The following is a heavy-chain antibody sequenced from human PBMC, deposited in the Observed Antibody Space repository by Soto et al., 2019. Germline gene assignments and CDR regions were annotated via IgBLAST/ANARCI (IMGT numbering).Heavy chain of an antibody. CDR2: IYYSGST. CDR3: ARGGYYDSSGYYGY. J-gene: IGHJ4*02. V-gene: IGHV4-31*03. CDR1: SGSISSGGYY. D-gene: IGHD3-22*01. Sequence: SETLSLTCTVSSGSISSGGYYWGWIRQHPGKGLEWIGYIYYSGSTYYNPSLKSRVTISVDTSKNQFSLKLSSVTAADTAVYYCARGGYYDSSGYYGYWGQGTLVTVS.